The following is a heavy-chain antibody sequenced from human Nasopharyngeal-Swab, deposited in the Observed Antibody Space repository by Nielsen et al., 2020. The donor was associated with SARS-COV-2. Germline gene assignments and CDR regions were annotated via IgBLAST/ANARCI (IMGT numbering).Heavy chain of an antibody. J-gene: IGHJ6*02. CDR1: GFTFSNAW. CDR2: IKSKTDGGTT. V-gene: IGHV3-15*01. D-gene: IGHD4-17*01. Sequence: GGSLRLSCAASGFTFSNAWMNWVRQAPGKGLEWVGRIKSKTDGGTTDYAAPVKGGFTISRDDSKNTLYLQMNSLKTEDTAVYYCTTEYGDYNYYYYYVMDVWGQGTTVTISS. CDR3: TTEYGDYNYYYYYVMDV.